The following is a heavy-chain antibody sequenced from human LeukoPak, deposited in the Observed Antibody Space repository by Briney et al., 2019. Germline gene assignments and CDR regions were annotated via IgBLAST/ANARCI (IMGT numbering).Heavy chain of an antibody. J-gene: IGHJ4*02. CDR2: IHPDSSDK. D-gene: IGHD1-14*01. Sequence: GGSLRLSCAASGFTFRHSWLSWIRQTPGKGLEWVANIHPDSSDKFYVDSMEGRFTISRDNTKNSLYLQIDNARLDDTGLYYCTRLPRETAGDYWGQGVPVIVSS. CDR1: GFTFRHSW. CDR3: TRLPRETAGDY. V-gene: IGHV3-7*03.